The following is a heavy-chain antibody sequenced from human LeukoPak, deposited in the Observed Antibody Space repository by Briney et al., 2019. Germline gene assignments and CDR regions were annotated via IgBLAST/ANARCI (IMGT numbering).Heavy chain of an antibody. V-gene: IGHV3-23*01. D-gene: IGHD2-2*01. Sequence: GGSLRLSCAAYGFTFSSNGMSWVRQAPGRGLEWVSVISGSGGSPDYTDSVKGRFTISRDNSKNTLYLQMNSLRAEDTAVYYCAKGGKTIMCPTSCYDYWGQGTLVTVSS. CDR3: AKGGKTIMCPTSCYDY. J-gene: IGHJ4*02. CDR2: ISGSGGSP. CDR1: GFTFSSNG.